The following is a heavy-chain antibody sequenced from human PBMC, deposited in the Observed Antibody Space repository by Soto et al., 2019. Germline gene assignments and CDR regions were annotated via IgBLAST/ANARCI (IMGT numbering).Heavy chain of an antibody. Sequence: PGESLKISCKGSGYRFTSYWIAWVRQMPGKGLEWMGIIYPGDSDARYSPSFQGQVTISVDKSISTAYLQWSSLKASDTAIYYCARQLGHDYINNWFDPWGRGSLVSVSS. CDR1: GYRFTSYW. CDR2: IYPGDSDA. V-gene: IGHV5-51*01. D-gene: IGHD4-4*01. CDR3: ARQLGHDYINNWFDP. J-gene: IGHJ5*02.